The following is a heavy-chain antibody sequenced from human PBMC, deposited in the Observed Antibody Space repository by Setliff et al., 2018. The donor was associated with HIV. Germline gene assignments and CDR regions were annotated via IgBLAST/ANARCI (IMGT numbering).Heavy chain of an antibody. CDR3: ARASITGTTWGMDY. J-gene: IGHJ4*02. D-gene: IGHD1-20*01. V-gene: IGHV3-72*01. CDR1: GFTFSDHY. CDR2: SRNKANGFTT. Sequence: PGESLKISCAASGFTFSDHYMDWVRQAPGKGLEWVARSRNKANGFTTEYAASVKGRFTISRDESKSSLYLQMNSLKAEDTAVYSCARASITGTTWGMDYWGQGTLVTVSS.